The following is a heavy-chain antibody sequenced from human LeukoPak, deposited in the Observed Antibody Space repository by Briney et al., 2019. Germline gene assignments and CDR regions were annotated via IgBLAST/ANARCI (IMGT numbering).Heavy chain of an antibody. D-gene: IGHD4-11*01. CDR1: GGSISSSSYY. Sequence: SETLSLTCTVSGGSISSSSYYWGWIRQPPGKGLEWIGSIYYSGSTYYNPSLKSRVTISVDTSKNQFSLKLSSVTAADTAVYYCARGVDYSNYYYMDVWGKGTTVTVFS. CDR3: ARGVDYSNYYYMDV. J-gene: IGHJ6*03. V-gene: IGHV4-39*07. CDR2: IYYSGST.